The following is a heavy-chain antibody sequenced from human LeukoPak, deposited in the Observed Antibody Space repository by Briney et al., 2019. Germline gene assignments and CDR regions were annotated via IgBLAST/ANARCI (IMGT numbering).Heavy chain of an antibody. J-gene: IGHJ4*02. CDR3: ARYCTSTTCILRGFDY. CDR2: IYHTGSA. D-gene: IGHD2-2*01. V-gene: IGHV4-38-2*01. CDR1: GYSFTSGHY. Sequence: SETLCLTCSVSGYSFTSGHYWGWIQQPPGKGLEWIANIYHTGSAHYNPSLKSRVTISVDTSKNQFSLKLSSVTAADTAVYYCARYCTSTTCILRGFDYWGQGTLVTVSS.